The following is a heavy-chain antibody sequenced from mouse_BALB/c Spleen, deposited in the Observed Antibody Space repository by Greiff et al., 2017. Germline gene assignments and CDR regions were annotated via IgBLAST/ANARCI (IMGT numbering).Heavy chain of an antibody. CDR2: IYPGNSDT. J-gene: IGHJ4*01. V-gene: IGHV1-5*01. D-gene: IGHD2-3*01. CDR1: GYTFTSYW. Sequence: VQLQQSGTVLARPGASVKMSCKASGYTFTSYWMHWVKQRPGQGLEWIGAIYPGNSDTSYNQKFKGKAKLTAVTSTSTAYMELSSLTNEDSAVYYCTRDDGYPHYYAMDYWGQGTSVTVSS. CDR3: TRDDGYPHYYAMDY.